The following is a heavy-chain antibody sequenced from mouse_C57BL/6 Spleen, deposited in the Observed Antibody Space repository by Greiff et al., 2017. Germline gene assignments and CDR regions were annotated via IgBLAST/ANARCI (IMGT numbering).Heavy chain of an antibody. CDR1: GYAFSSYW. Sequence: QVQLQQSGAELVKPGASVKISCKASGYAFSSYWMNWVKQRPGKGLEWIGQIYPGDGDTNYNGKFKGKATLTADKSSSTAYMQLSSLTSEDSAVYCCAKESYDGHAWFAYWGQGTLVTVSA. D-gene: IGHD2-3*01. J-gene: IGHJ3*01. V-gene: IGHV1-80*01. CDR2: IYPGDGDT. CDR3: AKESYDGHAWFAY.